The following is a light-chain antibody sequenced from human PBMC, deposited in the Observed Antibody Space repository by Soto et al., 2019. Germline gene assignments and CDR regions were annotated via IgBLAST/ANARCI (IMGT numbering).Light chain of an antibody. V-gene: IGKV1-17*01. Sequence: DIQMTQSPSSLSASVGDRVTITCRASQGIRRDLGWYQQKPGKAPKSLIYAASSLQSGVPSRFSVSESGTEFTLTLSSLQHEDLETYYRLQPNKYPRTLGQGTKVDI. J-gene: IGKJ1*01. CDR1: QGIRRD. CDR2: AAS. CDR3: LQPNKYPRT.